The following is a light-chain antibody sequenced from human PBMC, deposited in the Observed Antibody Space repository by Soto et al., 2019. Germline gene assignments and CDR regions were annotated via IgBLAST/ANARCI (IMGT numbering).Light chain of an antibody. CDR1: SSNIGGNS. J-gene: IGLJ1*01. CDR2: DDN. Sequence: QSVLTQPPSVSAAPGQKVTSSCSGSSSNIGGNSVSWYQQLPGTAPKLLIYDDNKRPSGIPDRFSGSKSGTSATLVITGFQTGDEADYYCGSWDSSLSAYVFGTGTKVTVL. V-gene: IGLV1-51*01. CDR3: GSWDSSLSAYV.